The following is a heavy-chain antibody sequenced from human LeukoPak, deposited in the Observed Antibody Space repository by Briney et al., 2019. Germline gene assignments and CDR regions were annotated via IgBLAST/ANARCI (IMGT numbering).Heavy chain of an antibody. Sequence: GGSLSLSCAASGFTFSSFGMHWVPQAPGKGLEWVAVISSDGVNKYSADSVKGRFTISRDNSKNTLYLQMNSLRAADTAVYYCAKGQNYYDGSGYYSTDYWGQGTPVTVSS. CDR2: ISSDGVNK. V-gene: IGHV3-30*18. CDR3: AKGQNYYDGSGYYSTDY. D-gene: IGHD3-22*01. J-gene: IGHJ4*02. CDR1: GFTFSSFG.